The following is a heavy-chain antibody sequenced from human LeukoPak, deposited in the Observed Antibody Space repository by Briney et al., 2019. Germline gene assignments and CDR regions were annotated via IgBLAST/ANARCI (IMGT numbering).Heavy chain of an antibody. Sequence: EASVKVSCKASGYTFTGYYMYWVRQAPGQGLEWMGWINPNTGGTNYAQKFQGRVTMTRDTSISTAYMELSRLRSDDTAVYDCARAPRGIAAAAGYWGQGTLVTVSS. D-gene: IGHD6-13*01. CDR3: ARAPRGIAAAAGY. CDR1: GYTFTGYY. V-gene: IGHV1-2*02. J-gene: IGHJ4*02. CDR2: INPNTGGT.